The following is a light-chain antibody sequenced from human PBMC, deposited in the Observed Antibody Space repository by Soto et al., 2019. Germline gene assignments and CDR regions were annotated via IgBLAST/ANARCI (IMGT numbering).Light chain of an antibody. J-gene: IGLJ6*01. V-gene: IGLV2-14*01. CDR2: EVR. CDR3: SAYTARSTLV. Sequence: LAEPASVARSAGQSITISCSGTMRDVGAYNLVSWYQQHPGTAPKLLIYEVRNRPSGISSRFSGSRSGNTASLTISGLQPEDEGEYYCSAYTARSTLVFGLGIK. CDR1: MRDVGAYNL.